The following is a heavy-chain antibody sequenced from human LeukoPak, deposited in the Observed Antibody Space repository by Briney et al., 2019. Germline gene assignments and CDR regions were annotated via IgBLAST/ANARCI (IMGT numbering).Heavy chain of an antibody. V-gene: IGHV4-61*02. J-gene: IGHJ4*02. CDR2: IYTSGTT. CDR3: ARDYSSGWYGL. Sequence: PSQTLSLTCTVSGDSISSGSSYWNWIRQPAGKGLEWIGRIYTSGTTNYNPSLKSRVTISVDTSKKQFSLKLSSVTAADTAVYYCARDYSSGWYGLWGQGTLVTVSS. CDR1: GDSISSGSSY. D-gene: IGHD6-19*01.